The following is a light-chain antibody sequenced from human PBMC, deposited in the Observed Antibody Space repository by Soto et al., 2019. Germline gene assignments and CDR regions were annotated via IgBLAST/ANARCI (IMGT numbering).Light chain of an antibody. V-gene: IGKV1-33*01. J-gene: IGKJ2*01. CDR1: QDISNY. CDR2: DAS. CDR3: QQYDNLPMYT. Sequence: DILMTQSPSSLSASVGDRVTITCQASQDISNYLNWYQQKPGKAPKLLIYDASNLETGVPSRFSGSGSGTDFTFTISRLQHEDIATYYCQQYDNLPMYTFGQGTKLEIK.